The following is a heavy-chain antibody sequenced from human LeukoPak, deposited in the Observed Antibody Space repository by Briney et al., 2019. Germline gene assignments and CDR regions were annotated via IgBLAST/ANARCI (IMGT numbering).Heavy chain of an antibody. V-gene: IGHV4-39*07. Sequence: SETLSLTCTVSGDSISSRSYYWGWIRQPPGKGLEWIGTIYYSGSTYYNPSLKSRVTISVDTSKNQFSLKLSSVTAADTAVYYCARASGGWYQTYYYYYMDVWGKGTTVTVSS. CDR1: GDSISSRSYY. CDR3: ARASGGWYQTYYYYYMDV. CDR2: IYYSGST. D-gene: IGHD6-19*01. J-gene: IGHJ6*03.